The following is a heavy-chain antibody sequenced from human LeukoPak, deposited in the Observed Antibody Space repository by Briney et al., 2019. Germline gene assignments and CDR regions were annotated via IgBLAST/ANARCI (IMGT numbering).Heavy chain of an antibody. V-gene: IGHV3-23*01. CDR1: GFTFSSYA. D-gene: IGHD1-26*01. Sequence: GGSLRLSCAASGFTFSSYAMNWVRQAPGKGLEWVSAISGSAGTTYYADSVKGRFTISRDNSKNTLYLQMNSLRAEDTAVYYCAPKKVGATSSRVGWFDPWGQGTLVTVSS. CDR2: ISGSAGTT. J-gene: IGHJ5*02. CDR3: APKKVGATSSRVGWFDP.